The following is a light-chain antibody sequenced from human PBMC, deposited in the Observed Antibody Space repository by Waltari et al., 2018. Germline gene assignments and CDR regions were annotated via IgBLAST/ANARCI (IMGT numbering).Light chain of an antibody. J-gene: IGLJ3*02. Sequence: QLVLTQSPSASASLVASVKPTCTLRSAHSSNLVAWHQPQPEKGPRFLMKVNSDGSHSKGDEIHARFSGSCSGADRYLPISTVQFEDEAVYYCHTGGHGTWVFGGGTKLTVL. CDR2: VNSDGSH. CDR3: HTGGHGTWV. V-gene: IGLV4-69*02. CDR1: SAHSSNL.